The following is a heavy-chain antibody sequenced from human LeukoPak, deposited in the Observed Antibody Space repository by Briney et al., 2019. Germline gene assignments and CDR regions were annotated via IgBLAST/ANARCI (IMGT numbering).Heavy chain of an antibody. CDR1: GGTFSSYA. CDR3: ARAYCGGDCHFDY. D-gene: IGHD2-21*02. Sequence: ASVTVSCTASGGTFSSYAISWVRQAPGQGLEWMGGIIPILGTANYAQKFQGRVTITADESTSTAYMELSSLRSEDTAVYYCARAYCGGDCHFDYWGQGTLVTVSS. V-gene: IGHV1-69*01. J-gene: IGHJ4*02. CDR2: IIPILGTA.